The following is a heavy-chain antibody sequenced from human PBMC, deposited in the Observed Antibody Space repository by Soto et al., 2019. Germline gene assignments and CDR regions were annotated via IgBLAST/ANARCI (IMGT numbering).Heavy chain of an antibody. CDR3: ARSDYYYDSSGYSSKTIDY. Sequence: SETLSLTCTVSGGSISSSSYYWGWIRQPPGKGLEWIGSIYYSGSTYYNPSLKSRVTISVDTSKNQFSLKLSSVTAADTAVYYCARSDYYYDSSGYSSKTIDYWGQGTLVTVSS. D-gene: IGHD3-22*01. CDR1: GGSISSSSYY. J-gene: IGHJ4*02. CDR2: IYYSGST. V-gene: IGHV4-39*07.